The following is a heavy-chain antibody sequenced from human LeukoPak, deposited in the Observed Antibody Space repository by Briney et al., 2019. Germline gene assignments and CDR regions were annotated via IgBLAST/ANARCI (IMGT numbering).Heavy chain of an antibody. J-gene: IGHJ3*02. CDR1: GGTFLNYA. V-gene: IGHV1-69*04. D-gene: IGHD3-10*01. Sequence: ASVKVSCKTSGGTFLNYAISWVRQAPGQGLEWMGRIIPILGIANYAKKFQARVTLTADKSTSTAYMELSSLRSDDTAVYYCARASQDYYGSGSYYRGGDAFDIWGQGTMVTVSS. CDR2: IIPILGIA. CDR3: ARASQDYYGSGSYYRGGDAFDI.